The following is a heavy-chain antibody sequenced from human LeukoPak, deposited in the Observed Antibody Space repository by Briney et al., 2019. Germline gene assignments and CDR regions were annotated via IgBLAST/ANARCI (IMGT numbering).Heavy chain of an antibody. D-gene: IGHD6-13*01. CDR2: IGWNSGSI. J-gene: IGHJ3*02. CDR1: GFTFDDYA. CDR3: AKDFGYGSSWYQKVDAFDI. Sequence: PGGSLRLSCAASGFTFDDYAMHWVRQAPGKGLEWVSGIGWNSGSIGYADSVKGRFTISRDNAKNSLYLQMNSLRAEDTALYYCAKDFGYGSSWYQKVDAFDIWGQGTMVTVSS. V-gene: IGHV3-9*01.